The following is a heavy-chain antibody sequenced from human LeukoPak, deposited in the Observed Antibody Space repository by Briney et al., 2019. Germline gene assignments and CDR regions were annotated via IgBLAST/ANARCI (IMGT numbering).Heavy chain of an antibody. J-gene: IGHJ5*02. CDR3: ATGPSITMVRGAWWFDP. V-gene: IGHV1-46*01. CDR2: INSSGGST. Sequence: ASVKVSCKASGYTFTSYYMHWVRQAPGQGLEWMGIINSSGGSTSYAQKFQGRVTMTRDTSTSTVYMELSSLRSEDTAVYYCATGPSITMVRGAWWFDPWGQGTLVTVSS. D-gene: IGHD3-10*01. CDR1: GYTFTSYY.